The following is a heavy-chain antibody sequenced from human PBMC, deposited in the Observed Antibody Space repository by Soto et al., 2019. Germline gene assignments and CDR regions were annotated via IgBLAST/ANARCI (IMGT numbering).Heavy chain of an antibody. Sequence: GASVTFSCTASGYTFTSYYMHWVRQAPGQGLEWMGIINPSGGSTSYAQKFQGRVTMTRDTSTSTVYMELSSLRSEDTAVYYCARTPPYYDFWSGYLPYYYYYGMDVWGQGTTVTVSS. J-gene: IGHJ6*02. D-gene: IGHD3-3*01. CDR2: INPSGGST. CDR1: GYTFTSYY. V-gene: IGHV1-46*01. CDR3: ARTPPYYDFWSGYLPYYYYYGMDV.